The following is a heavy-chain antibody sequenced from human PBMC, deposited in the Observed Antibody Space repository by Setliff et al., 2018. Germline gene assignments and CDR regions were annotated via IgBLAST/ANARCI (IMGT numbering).Heavy chain of an antibody. Sequence: ASVKVSCKASGYTFTNYYIHWVRQAPGQGLEWMGWINPNSGGTNYTQKFQGWVTMTRDASISTAYMELSRLRSDDTAVYYCARGLYPTYYFDYWGQGTLVTVSS. V-gene: IGHV1-2*04. D-gene: IGHD2-2*02. CDR3: ARGLYPTYYFDY. CDR1: GYTFTNYY. J-gene: IGHJ4*02. CDR2: INPNSGGT.